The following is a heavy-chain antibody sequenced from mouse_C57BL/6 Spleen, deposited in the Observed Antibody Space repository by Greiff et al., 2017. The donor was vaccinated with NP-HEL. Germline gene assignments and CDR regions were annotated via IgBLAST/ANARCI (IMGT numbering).Heavy chain of an antibody. CDR3: ARSGSSGYLDY. Sequence: QVQLQQPGAELVRPGSSVKLSCKASGYTFTSYWMHWVKQRPIQGLEWIGNIDPSDSETHYNQKFKDKVTLTVDKSSSTAYMQLSSLTSEDSAVYYCARSGSSGYLDYWGQGTTLTVSS. CDR1: GYTFTSYW. CDR2: IDPSDSET. J-gene: IGHJ2*01. D-gene: IGHD3-2*02. V-gene: IGHV1-52*01.